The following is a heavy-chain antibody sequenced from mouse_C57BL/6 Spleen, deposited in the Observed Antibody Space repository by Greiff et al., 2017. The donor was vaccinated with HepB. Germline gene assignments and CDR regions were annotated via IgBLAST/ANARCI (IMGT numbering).Heavy chain of an antibody. J-gene: IGHJ1*03. CDR2: INSDGGST. CDR1: EYEFPSHD. Sequence: EVKLMESGGGLVQPGESLKLSCESNEYEFPSHDMSWVRKTPEKRLELVAAINSDGGSTYYPDTMERRFIISRDNTKKTLYLQMSSLRSEDTALYYCARHNRHGSSSWYFDVWGTGTTVTVSS. CDR3: ARHNRHGSSSWYFDV. D-gene: IGHD1-1*01. V-gene: IGHV5-2*01.